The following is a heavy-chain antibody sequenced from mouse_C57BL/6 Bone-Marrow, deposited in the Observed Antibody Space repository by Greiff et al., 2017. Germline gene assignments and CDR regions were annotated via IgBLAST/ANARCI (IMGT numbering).Heavy chain of an antibody. V-gene: IGHV5-6*01. CDR1: GFTFSSYG. Sequence: EVQGVESGGDLVKPGGSLKLSCAASGFTFSSYGMSWVSQTPDKRLEWVATISSGGSYTYYPDSVKGRFTISGDNAKNTLYLQMSSLKSEDTAMYYCARRVHLSRYLDVWGTGTTVTVSS. D-gene: IGHD1-1*01. J-gene: IGHJ1*03. CDR3: ARRVHLSRYLDV. CDR2: ISSGGSYT.